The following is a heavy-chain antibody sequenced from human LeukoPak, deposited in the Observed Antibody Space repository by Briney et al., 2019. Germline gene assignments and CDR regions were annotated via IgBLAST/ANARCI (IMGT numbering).Heavy chain of an antibody. CDR1: GYTFTIYY. J-gene: IGHJ4*02. CDR2: INPSGAST. D-gene: IGHD3-3*01. Sequence: ASVNVSCKASGYTFTIYYMHWVRQPPGQVLEWMGIINPSGASTSYAPKFQGRVTMTRDTSTSTVYMELSSLRSEDTAVYYCARDSAWSGYLQIDSWGQGTLVTVSS. CDR3: ARDSAWSGYLQIDS. V-gene: IGHV1-46*01.